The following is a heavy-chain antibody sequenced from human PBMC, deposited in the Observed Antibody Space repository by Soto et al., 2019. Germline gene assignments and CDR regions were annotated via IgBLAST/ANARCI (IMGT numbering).Heavy chain of an antibody. V-gene: IGHV1-18*01. CDR2: ISAYNGNT. J-gene: IGHJ1*01. D-gene: IGHD6-19*01. CDR3: ARVSSVAGTFYFQH. Sequence: ASVKVSCKASGYTFTSYGISWVRQAPGQGLEWMGWISAYNGNTNYAQKLQGRVTMTTDTSTSTAYMELRSLRSDDTAVYYCARVSSVAGTFYFQHWGQGTLVTVSS. CDR1: GYTFTSYG.